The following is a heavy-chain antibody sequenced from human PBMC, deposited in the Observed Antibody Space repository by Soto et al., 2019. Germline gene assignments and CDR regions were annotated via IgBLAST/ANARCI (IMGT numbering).Heavy chain of an antibody. CDR3: AKEIAAIGRGVFDI. Sequence: ASVKVSCKASGYTFTSYGISWVRQAPGQGLEWMGWISAYNGNTNYAQKLQGRVTMTTDTSTSTAYMELRSLRPDDTAVYYCAKEIAAIGRGVFDIWGQGAMVTVS. J-gene: IGHJ3*02. D-gene: IGHD6-13*01. V-gene: IGHV1-18*01. CDR1: GYTFTSYG. CDR2: ISAYNGNT.